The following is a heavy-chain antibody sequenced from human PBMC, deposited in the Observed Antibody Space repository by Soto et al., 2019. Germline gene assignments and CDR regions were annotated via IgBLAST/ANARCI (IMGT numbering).Heavy chain of an antibody. Sequence: QVQLVESGGGVVQPGRSLRLSFEASGFTFSSYAMHWVRQAPGKGLEWVAVISYDGSNKYYADSVKGRFTISRDNSKNTRYLQMNSLRAEDTAVYYCARARLDTPALDYWGQGTLVTVSS. CDR3: ARARLDTPALDY. CDR2: ISYDGSNK. J-gene: IGHJ4*02. D-gene: IGHD2-2*01. V-gene: IGHV3-30-3*01. CDR1: GFTFSSYA.